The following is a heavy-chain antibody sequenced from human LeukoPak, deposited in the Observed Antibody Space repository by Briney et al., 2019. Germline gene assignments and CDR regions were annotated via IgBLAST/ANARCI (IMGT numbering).Heavy chain of an antibody. Sequence: ASVKVSCKASGYTFTGYYMHWMRQAPGQGLEWMGWINPNSGGTNYAQKLQGRVTMTRDTSISTAYMELSRLRSDDTAVYYCARVWPCTNGVCPDVFEYWGQGTLVTVSS. CDR1: GYTFTGYY. J-gene: IGHJ4*02. V-gene: IGHV1-2*02. CDR2: INPNSGGT. CDR3: ARVWPCTNGVCPDVFEY. D-gene: IGHD2-8*01.